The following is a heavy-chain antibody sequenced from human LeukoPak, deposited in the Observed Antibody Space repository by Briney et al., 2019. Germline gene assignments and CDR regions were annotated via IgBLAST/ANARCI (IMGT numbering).Heavy chain of an antibody. CDR2: ISGSGGST. V-gene: IGHV3-23*01. CDR1: GFTFSSYA. D-gene: IGHD2-15*01. CDR3: ARARVVVVAAPYYYYMDV. J-gene: IGHJ6*03. Sequence: GGSLRLSCAASGFTFSSYAMSWVRQAPGKGLEWVSAISGSGGSTYYADSVKGRFTISRDNAKNSLYLQMNSLRAEDTAVYYCARARVVVVAAPYYYYMDVWGKGTTVTVSS.